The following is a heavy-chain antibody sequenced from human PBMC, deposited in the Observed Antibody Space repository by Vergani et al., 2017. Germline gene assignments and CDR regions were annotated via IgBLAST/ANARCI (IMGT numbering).Heavy chain of an antibody. Sequence: QVQLVESGGGVVQPGRSLRLSCAASGFTFSSYAMHWVRQAPGKGLEWVAVISYDGSNKYYADSVKGRFTISRDNSKNTLYLQMYSLRAEDTAVYYCARSRRAVTTSGAFDIWGQGTMVTVSS. V-gene: IGHV3-30*01. D-gene: IGHD4-17*01. J-gene: IGHJ3*02. CDR2: ISYDGSNK. CDR3: ARSRRAVTTSGAFDI. CDR1: GFTFSSYA.